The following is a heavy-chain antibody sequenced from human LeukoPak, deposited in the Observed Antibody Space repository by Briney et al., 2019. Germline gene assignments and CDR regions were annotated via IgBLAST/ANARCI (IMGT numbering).Heavy chain of an antibody. J-gene: IGHJ5*02. CDR2: IIPIFGTA. CDR1: GGTFSSYA. V-gene: IGHV1-69*01. D-gene: IGHD3-10*01. Sequence: SVKVSCKASGGTFSSYAISWVRQAPGQGLEWMGGIIPIFGTANYAQKFQGRVTITADESTSTAYMELSSLRSEDTAVYYCARAFMVRAIFDPWGQGTLVTVSS. CDR3: ARAFMVRAIFDP.